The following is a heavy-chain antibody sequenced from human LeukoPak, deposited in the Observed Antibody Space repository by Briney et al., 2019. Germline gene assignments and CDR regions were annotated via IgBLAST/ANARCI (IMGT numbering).Heavy chain of an antibody. CDR1: GFTFSSYG. Sequence: GGSLRLSCAASGFTFSSYGMHWVRQAPGKGLEWVAVISYDGSNKYYADSVKGRFTISRDNSKNTLYLQMNSLRAEDTAVYYCAKESPYYNILTGYYSGTPDYWGQGTLVTVSS. J-gene: IGHJ4*02. D-gene: IGHD3-9*01. V-gene: IGHV3-30*18. CDR3: AKESPYYNILTGYYSGTPDY. CDR2: ISYDGSNK.